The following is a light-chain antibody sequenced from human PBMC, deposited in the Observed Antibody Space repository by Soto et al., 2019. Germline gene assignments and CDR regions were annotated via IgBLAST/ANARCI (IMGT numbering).Light chain of an antibody. J-gene: IGKJ5*01. CDR3: QQLNSCPIT. V-gene: IGKV1-9*01. Sequence: DIQLTQSPSFLSASVGDRVTITCRASQGISSHLAWYQQQPGKAPKLLIYVASTLQSGVPSRFSGSGSGTEVTLTISGLQPEDCASYYCQQLNSCPITFGQGTRLEIK. CDR2: VAS. CDR1: QGISSH.